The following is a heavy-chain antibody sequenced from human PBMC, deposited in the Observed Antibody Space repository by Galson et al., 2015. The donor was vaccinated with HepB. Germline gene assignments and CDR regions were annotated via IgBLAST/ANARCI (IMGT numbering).Heavy chain of an antibody. D-gene: IGHD6-13*01. Sequence: SLRLSCAASGFTFSSYGMHWVRQAPGKGLEWVAVISYDGSNKYYADSVKGRFTISRDNSKNTLYLQMNSLRAEDTAVHYCAKGRSSSWYCVGVYFDYWGQGTLVTVTS. CDR2: ISYDGSNK. CDR1: GFTFSSYG. V-gene: IGHV3-30*18. J-gene: IGHJ4*02. CDR3: AKGRSSSWYCVGVYFDY.